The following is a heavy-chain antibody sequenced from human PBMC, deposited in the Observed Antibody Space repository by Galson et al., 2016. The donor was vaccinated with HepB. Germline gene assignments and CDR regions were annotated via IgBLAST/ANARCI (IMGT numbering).Heavy chain of an antibody. Sequence: ETLSLTCAVSGYSISSGYYWAWIRQPPGKGLEWIGTIHHTGSTYYSPSLNGRVTISLDNSVTQLSLRLTSVTTADTGTYYCARAIFDFWSGAKRNGVDIWGQGATVIVS. V-gene: IGHV4-38-2*01. CDR2: IHHTGST. CDR1: GYSISSGYY. D-gene: IGHD3-3*01. CDR3: ARAIFDFWSGAKRNGVDI. J-gene: IGHJ6*02.